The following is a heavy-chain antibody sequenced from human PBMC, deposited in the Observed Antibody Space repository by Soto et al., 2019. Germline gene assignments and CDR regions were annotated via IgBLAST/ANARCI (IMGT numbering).Heavy chain of an antibody. CDR2: ISGSGGST. D-gene: IGHD3-3*01. Sequence: GGSLRLSCAASGFTFSSYAMSWVRQAPGKGLEWVSAISGSGGSTYYADSVKGRFTISRDNSKNTLYLQMNSLRAEDTAVYYCSKFASYDFWSGYDYWGQGTLVTVSS. CDR1: GFTFSSYA. J-gene: IGHJ4*02. CDR3: SKFASYDFWSGYDY. V-gene: IGHV3-23*01.